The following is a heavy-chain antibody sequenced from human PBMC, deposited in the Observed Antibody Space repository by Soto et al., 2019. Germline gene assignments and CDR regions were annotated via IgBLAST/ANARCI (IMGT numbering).Heavy chain of an antibody. Sequence: QMQLVQSGPEVKKPGTSVRVSCKASGFTFTNSAVQWVRQARGQRLEWIGWILFGRGNTNYAQKFQERVTISRDVSTSTTYMDLSSLRYEDTAVDYCAAAHCGSTTCNHYLDYWGQGTLVTVSS. CDR3: AAAHCGSTTCNHYLDY. D-gene: IGHD2-2*01. J-gene: IGHJ4*02. V-gene: IGHV1-58*01. CDR2: ILFGRGNT. CDR1: GFTFTNSA.